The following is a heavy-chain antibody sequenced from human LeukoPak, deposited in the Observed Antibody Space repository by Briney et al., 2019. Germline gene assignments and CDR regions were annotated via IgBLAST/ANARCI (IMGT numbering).Heavy chain of an antibody. J-gene: IGHJ4*02. V-gene: IGHV3-23*01. CDR1: GFTFSSYA. D-gene: IGHD2-15*01. Sequence: GGSLRLSCVVSGFTFSSYAMSWVRQAPGKGLEWVSAISGSSGSTYYADSVKGRFTISRDNSKNTLFLEMNNLRAEDTAVYYCAKDPPGYCSGGSCSIFDYWGQGTLVTVSS. CDR2: ISGSSGST. CDR3: AKDPPGYCSGGSCSIFDY.